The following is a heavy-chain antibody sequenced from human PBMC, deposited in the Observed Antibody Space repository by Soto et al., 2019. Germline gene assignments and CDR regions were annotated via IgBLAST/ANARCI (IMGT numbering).Heavy chain of an antibody. CDR1: GFNFRGYG. D-gene: IGHD1-26*01. J-gene: IGHJ4*02. V-gene: IGHV3-33*01. CDR2: TRHDGSNT. Sequence: QVQLVESGGGVVQPGRSLRLSCAASGFNFRGYGMHWVRQAPGKGLERVAITRHDGSNTYYADSVRGRFTISRDNSKNTLYLQMNSLRVEDTAVYYCARDGVGTTTYFGYFDYWGQGTPITVSS. CDR3: ARDGVGTTTYFGYFDY.